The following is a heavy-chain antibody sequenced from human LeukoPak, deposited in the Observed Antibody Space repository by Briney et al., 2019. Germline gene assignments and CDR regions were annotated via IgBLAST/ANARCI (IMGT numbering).Heavy chain of an antibody. Sequence: GGSLRLSCAASGFTFSSYSMNWVRQAPGKGLEWVSSISSSSSYIYYADSVKGRFTISRDNAKNSLYLQMNSLRAEDTAVYYCARDQWLVHPEGVDYYYGMDVWGQGTTVTVYS. D-gene: IGHD6-19*01. V-gene: IGHV3-21*01. J-gene: IGHJ6*02. CDR3: ARDQWLVHPEGVDYYYGMDV. CDR2: ISSSSSYI. CDR1: GFTFSSYS.